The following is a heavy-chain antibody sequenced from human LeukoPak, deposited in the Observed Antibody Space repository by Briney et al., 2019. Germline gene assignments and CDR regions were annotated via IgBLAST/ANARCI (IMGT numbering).Heavy chain of an antibody. Sequence: GGSLRLSCAASGFTFSTYWMHWVRQAPGKGLVWVSRINSDGSSTSYADFVKGRFTISRDNAKNTLYLQMNSLRAEDTAVYYCVELTSMVEHYWGQGTLVTVSS. CDR1: GFTFSTYW. D-gene: IGHD3-10*01. J-gene: IGHJ4*02. CDR2: INSDGSST. CDR3: VELTSMVEHY. V-gene: IGHV3-74*01.